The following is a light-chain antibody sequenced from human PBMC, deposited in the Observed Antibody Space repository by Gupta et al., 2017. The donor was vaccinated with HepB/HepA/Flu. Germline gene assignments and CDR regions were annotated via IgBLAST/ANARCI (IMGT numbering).Light chain of an antibody. CDR1: SSDVGGYKY. CDR2: EVY. J-gene: IGLJ2*01. V-gene: IGLV2-8*01. Sequence: QSAPTQPPSASGSPGQSVTTSCTGTSSDVGGYKYVSWFQHHPGRAPKLLIFEVYNRPSGVPARFSGSKSGNTASLTVSGLQPEDEADYYCASHASGDIVLFGGGTKLTVL. CDR3: ASHASGDIVL.